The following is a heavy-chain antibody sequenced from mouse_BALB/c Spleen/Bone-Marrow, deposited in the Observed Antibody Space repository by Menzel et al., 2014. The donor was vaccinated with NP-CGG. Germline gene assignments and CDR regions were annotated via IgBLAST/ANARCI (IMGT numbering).Heavy chain of an antibody. V-gene: IGHV2-6-4*01. CDR2: IWGCGST. J-gene: IGHJ3*01. Sequence: VHLVEPGPGLVTPSQSLSISCTVSGFSLSRYSIHWIRQPPGNGLGWLGMIWGCGSTDYISALKSRLSISKDNSKSQVFLKMNSRQTDDTAIYYCARNLRGPFAYWGQGTLVTVSA. CDR1: GFSLSRYS. CDR3: ARNLRGPFAY.